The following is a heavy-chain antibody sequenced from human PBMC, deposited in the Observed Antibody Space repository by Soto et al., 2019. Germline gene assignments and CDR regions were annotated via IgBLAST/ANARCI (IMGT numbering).Heavy chain of an antibody. CDR3: AKDPSSGWLEPAFDI. V-gene: IGHV3-30*18. CDR1: GFTFSSYG. J-gene: IGHJ3*02. D-gene: IGHD6-19*01. Sequence: QVQLVESGGGVVQPGRSLRLSCAASGFTFSSYGMHWVRQAPGKGLEWVAVISYDGSNKYYADSVKGRFTISRDNSKNTRYLQMNSLRAEDTAVYYCAKDPSSGWLEPAFDIWGQGTMVTVSS. CDR2: ISYDGSNK.